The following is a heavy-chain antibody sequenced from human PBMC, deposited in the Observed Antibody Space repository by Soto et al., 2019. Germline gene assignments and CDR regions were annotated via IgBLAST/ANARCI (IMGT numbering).Heavy chain of an antibody. CDR3: ATGSYNWNYGGFDY. Sequence: GASVTVSCTVPGYTLTELSMHWVRQAPGKGLEWMGGFDPEDGETIYAQKFQGRVTMTEDTSTDTAYMELSSLRSEDTAVYYCATGSYNWNYGGFDYWGQGTLVTVSS. D-gene: IGHD1-1*01. CDR1: GYTLTELS. CDR2: FDPEDGET. V-gene: IGHV1-24*01. J-gene: IGHJ4*02.